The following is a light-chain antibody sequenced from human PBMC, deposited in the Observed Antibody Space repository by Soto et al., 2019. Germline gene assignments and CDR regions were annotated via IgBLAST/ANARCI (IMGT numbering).Light chain of an antibody. CDR1: QGITNY. CDR2: SAS. CDR3: QKYDSAPRT. V-gene: IGKV1-27*01. J-gene: IGKJ1*01. Sequence: DIQMTQSPSSLSASVGDSVTITCRASQGITNYLAWYQQKPGKVPVLLIYSASTLKPGIPSRFSGSGAGTDFTLTISSLQPEDFATYYCQKYDSAPRTVGQGTKVDIK.